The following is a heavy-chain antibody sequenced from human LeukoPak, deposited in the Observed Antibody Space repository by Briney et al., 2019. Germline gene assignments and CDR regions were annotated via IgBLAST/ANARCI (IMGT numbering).Heavy chain of an antibody. V-gene: IGHV1-69*05. Sequence: SSVKVSCKASGGTFSSYAISWVRQAPGQGLEWMGRIIPIFGTANYAQKFQGRVTITTDESTSTAYMELSSLRSEDTAVYYCARGPKVVVITPVFDYWGQGTLVTVSS. CDR1: GGTFSSYA. J-gene: IGHJ4*02. CDR2: IIPIFGTA. D-gene: IGHD3-22*01. CDR3: ARGPKVVVITPVFDY.